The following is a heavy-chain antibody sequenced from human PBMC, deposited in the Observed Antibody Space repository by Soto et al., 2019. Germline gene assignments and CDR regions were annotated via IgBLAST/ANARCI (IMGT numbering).Heavy chain of an antibody. V-gene: IGHV4-34*01. D-gene: IGHD1-1*01. J-gene: IGHJ6*03. CDR2: INHSGST. CDR1: GGSFSGYY. Sequence: SETLSLTCAVYGGSFSGYYWSWIRQPPGKGLEWIGEINHSGSTNYNPSLKSRVTISVDTSKNQFSLKLSSVTAADTAVYYCARGVGVGTGTHYYYYYYMDVWGKGTTVTVSS. CDR3: ARGVGVGTGTHYYYYYYMDV.